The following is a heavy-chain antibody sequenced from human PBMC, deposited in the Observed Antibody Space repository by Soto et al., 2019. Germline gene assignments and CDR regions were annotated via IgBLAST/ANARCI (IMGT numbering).Heavy chain of an antibody. CDR3: ARAPTGIAAAGINWFDP. CDR1: GYTFTSYA. V-gene: IGHV1-3*01. D-gene: IGHD6-13*01. CDR2: INAGNGNT. Sequence: GASVKVSCKASGYTFTSYAMHWVRQAPGQRLEWMGWINAGNGNTKYSQKFQGRVTITRDTSASTAYMELSSLRSEDTAVYYCARAPTGIAAAGINWFDPWGQGTLVTVSS. J-gene: IGHJ5*02.